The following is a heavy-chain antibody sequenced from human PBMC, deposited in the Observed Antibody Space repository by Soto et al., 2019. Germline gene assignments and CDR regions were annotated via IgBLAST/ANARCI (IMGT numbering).Heavy chain of an antibody. CDR3: ARAPYIEWFGEFNLEYNWFDP. CDR1: GGSISSGGYY. CDR2: IYYSGST. D-gene: IGHD3-10*01. V-gene: IGHV4-31*03. Sequence: SETLSLTCTVSGGSISSGGYYWSWIRQHPGKGLEWIGYIYYSGSTYYNPSLKSRVTISVDTSKNQFSLKLSSVTAADTAVYYCARAPYIEWFGEFNLEYNWFDPWGQGTLVTVSS. J-gene: IGHJ5*02.